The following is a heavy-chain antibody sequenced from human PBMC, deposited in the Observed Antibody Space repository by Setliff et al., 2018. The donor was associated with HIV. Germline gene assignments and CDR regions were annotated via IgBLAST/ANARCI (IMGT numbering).Heavy chain of an antibody. CDR2: IQHSGRI. CDR3: ARDVLDLVISVYGF. CDR1: GGSFSGYC. V-gene: IGHV4-34*01. Sequence: SETLSLTCAVYGGSFSGYCWSWIRQPPGKGLEWIGEIQHSGRINYNPSLRSRVTTSVDTSKNQFSLRLRSVTAADTAVYYCARDVLDLVISVYGFWGQGIPVTVSS. J-gene: IGHJ4*02. D-gene: IGHD3-22*01.